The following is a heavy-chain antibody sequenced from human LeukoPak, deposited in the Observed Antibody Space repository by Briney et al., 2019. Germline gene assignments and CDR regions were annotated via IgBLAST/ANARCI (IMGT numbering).Heavy chain of an antibody. D-gene: IGHD6-13*01. CDR1: GFTFSSYW. V-gene: IGHV3-74*01. Sequence: PGGSLRLSCAASGFTFSSYWMHWVRHAPGKGLVWVSRINSDGSSTSYADSVKGRFTISRDSAKNTLYLQMNSLRAEDTAVYYCASLAAAGTYYYYYGMDVWGQGTTVTVSS. CDR3: ASLAAAGTYYYYYGMDV. CDR2: INSDGSST. J-gene: IGHJ6*02.